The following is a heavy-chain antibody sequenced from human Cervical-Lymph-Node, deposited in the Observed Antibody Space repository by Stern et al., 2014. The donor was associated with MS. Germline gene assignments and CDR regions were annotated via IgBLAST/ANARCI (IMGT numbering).Heavy chain of an antibody. Sequence: EVQLVESGGGLVQPGRSLKLSCAASGFSFRNFWMHWVRQAPGEGLVWVSRINSDGSTINYAHSVKGRFTVSRDNTKNTMYLQMYMLRAEDSAVYNCASRKYIDYRFHDYWGQGTLVTVSS. CDR3: ASRKYIDYRFHDY. D-gene: IGHD4-11*01. CDR2: INSDGSTI. J-gene: IGHJ4*02. CDR1: GFSFRNFW. V-gene: IGHV3-74*02.